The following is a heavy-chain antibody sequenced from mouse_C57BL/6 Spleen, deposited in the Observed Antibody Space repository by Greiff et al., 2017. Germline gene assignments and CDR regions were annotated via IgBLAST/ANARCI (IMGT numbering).Heavy chain of an antibody. Sequence: VQLVESGPGLVQPSQRLSITCTVSGFSLTSYGVHWVRQSPGKGLEWLGVIWSGGSTDYNAAFISRLSISKDNSKSQVFFKMNSLQADDTAIYYCARKDGYYDAMDYWGQGTSVTVSS. CDR2: IWSGGST. CDR1: GFSLTSYG. CDR3: ARKDGYYDAMDY. V-gene: IGHV2-2*01. J-gene: IGHJ4*01. D-gene: IGHD2-3*01.